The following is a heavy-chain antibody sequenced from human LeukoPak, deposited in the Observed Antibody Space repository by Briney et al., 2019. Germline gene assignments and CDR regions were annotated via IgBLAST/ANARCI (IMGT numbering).Heavy chain of an antibody. V-gene: IGHV1-2*02. CDR2: ISPNNGDK. Sequence: ASVKVSCKPSGYTFTDSYIHWVRPAPGVGLQWMGWISPNNGDKKYAEDFQDRVTMTRDTSINTAYMELTGLTPDDTAVYYCVRSPIGASAYWGRGTLVTVSS. CDR1: GYTFTDSY. D-gene: IGHD3-10*01. J-gene: IGHJ4*02. CDR3: VRSPIGASAY.